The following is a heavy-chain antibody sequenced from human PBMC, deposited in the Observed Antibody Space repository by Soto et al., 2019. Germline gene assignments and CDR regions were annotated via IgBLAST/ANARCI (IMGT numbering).Heavy chain of an antibody. D-gene: IGHD3-22*01. CDR1: GFTFTGYA. CDR2: TSFDERYK. CDR3: ARDPRGDYDTAAYFDS. Sequence: QVQLVESGGGVVQPWRSLRLSCEASGFTFTGYAMHWVRQAPGKGLEWVAITSFDERYKFYAASVKGRFTISRDNSKNTLYLQMDSLSPEDTARYCCARDPRGDYDTAAYFDSWGQGALVIVSS. V-gene: IGHV3-30*04. J-gene: IGHJ4*02.